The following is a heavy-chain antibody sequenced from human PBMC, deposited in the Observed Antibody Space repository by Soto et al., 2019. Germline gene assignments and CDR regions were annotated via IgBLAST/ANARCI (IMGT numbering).Heavy chain of an antibody. CDR2: INPSGGST. J-gene: IGHJ3*02. Sequence: ASVKVSCKASGYTFTSYYMHWVRQAPGQGLEWMGIINPSGGSTSYAQKLQGRVTMTRDTSTSTVYMELSSLRSEDTAVYYCARDSQETYYDFWSGEYDIWGQGTMVTVSS. CDR1: GYTFTSYY. D-gene: IGHD3-3*01. CDR3: ARDSQETYYDFWSGEYDI. V-gene: IGHV1-46*01.